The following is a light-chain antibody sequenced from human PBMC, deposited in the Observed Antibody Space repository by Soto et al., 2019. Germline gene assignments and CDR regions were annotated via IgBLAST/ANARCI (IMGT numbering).Light chain of an antibody. Sequence: EIVLTQSPATLSLSPGERATLSCRASQSVSSYLAWYQQKPGQAPRLLIYDASTRATGIPARFSGSGSGTDFTLTISSLEPDDFAVYYCQQRSSWPRITFGQGTRLDIK. CDR1: QSVSSY. V-gene: IGKV3-11*01. CDR3: QQRSSWPRIT. CDR2: DAS. J-gene: IGKJ5*01.